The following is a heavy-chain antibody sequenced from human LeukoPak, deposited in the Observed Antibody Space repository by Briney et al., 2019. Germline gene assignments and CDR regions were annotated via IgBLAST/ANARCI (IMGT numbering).Heavy chain of an antibody. CDR3: ASFSADSSGHYYFDY. D-gene: IGHD3-22*01. Sequence: ASVKVSCTASGYTFNVYYMHLVRQAPGQGLEWMGWINPNSGGTNYAQKFQGRVTMTRDTSISTAYMELSRLRSDDTAVYYCASFSADSSGHYYFDYWGQGTLVTVSS. CDR1: GYTFNVYY. J-gene: IGHJ4*02. V-gene: IGHV1-2*02. CDR2: INPNSGGT.